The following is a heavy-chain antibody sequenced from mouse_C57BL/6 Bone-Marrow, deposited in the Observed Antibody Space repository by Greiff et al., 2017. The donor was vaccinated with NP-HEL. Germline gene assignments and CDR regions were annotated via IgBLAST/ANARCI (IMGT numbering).Heavy chain of an antibody. CDR3: AREDYDYDHWYFDV. V-gene: IGHV3-6*01. D-gene: IGHD2-4*01. Sequence: DVQLVESGPGLVKPSQSLSLTCSVTGYSITSGYYWNWIRQFPGNKLEWMGYISYDGSNNYNPSLKNRISITRDTSKNQFFLKLNSVTTEDTATYYCAREDYDYDHWYFDVWGTGTTVTVSS. J-gene: IGHJ1*03. CDR1: GYSITSGYY. CDR2: ISYDGSN.